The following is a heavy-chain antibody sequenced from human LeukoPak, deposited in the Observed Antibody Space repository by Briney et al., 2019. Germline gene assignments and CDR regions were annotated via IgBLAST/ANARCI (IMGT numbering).Heavy chain of an antibody. CDR2: ISSSGGTI. J-gene: IGHJ4*02. V-gene: IGHV3-48*03. CDR1: GFTFSNHE. Sequence: GGYLRLYCAASGFTFSNHEMNWVRQAPGKGPEWLSYISSSGGTIYYADSVKGRFTISRDNARNSLYLQMNSLRAEDTAVYYCARPYGGQGYWGQGTLVTVSS. D-gene: IGHD4-23*01. CDR3: ARPYGGQGY.